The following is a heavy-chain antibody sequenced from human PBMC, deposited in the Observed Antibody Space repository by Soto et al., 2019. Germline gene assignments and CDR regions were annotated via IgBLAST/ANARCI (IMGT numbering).Heavy chain of an antibody. D-gene: IGHD2-2*01. J-gene: IGHJ1*01. CDR2: IIPILGIA. V-gene: IGHV1-69*02. CDR3: AGNCSGTSCPIEYFQH. Sequence: QVQLVQSGAEVKKPGSSVKVSCKASGGTFSSYTISWVRQAPGQGLEWMGRIIPILGIANYAQKFQGRVTITADKSTSTAYMELSSLRSEDTAVYYCAGNCSGTSCPIEYFQHWGQGTLVTVSS. CDR1: GGTFSSYT.